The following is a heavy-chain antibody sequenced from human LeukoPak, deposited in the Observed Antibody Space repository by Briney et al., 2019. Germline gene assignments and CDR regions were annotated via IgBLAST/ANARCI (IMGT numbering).Heavy chain of an antibody. CDR2: INPSGGST. Sequence: ASVKVSCKASGYTFTSYYMHWVRQAPGQGLEWMGIINPSGGSTSYAQKFQSRVTMTRDMSTSTVYMELSSLRSEDTAVYYCARAGPAAGYYYYYMDVWGKGTTVTVSS. CDR3: ARAGPAAGYYYYYMDV. D-gene: IGHD6-13*01. J-gene: IGHJ6*03. CDR1: GYTFTSYY. V-gene: IGHV1-46*01.